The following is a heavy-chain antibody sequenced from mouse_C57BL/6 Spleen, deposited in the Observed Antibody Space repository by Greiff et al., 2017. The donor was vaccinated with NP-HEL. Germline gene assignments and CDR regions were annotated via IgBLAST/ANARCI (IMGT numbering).Heavy chain of an antibody. CDR2: INPNYGTT. J-gene: IGHJ4*01. V-gene: IGHV1-39*01. CDR1: GYSFTDYN. Sequence: VQLQQSGPELVKPGASVKISCKASGYSFTDYNMNWVKQSHGKSLEWIGVINPNYGTTSYNQKFKGKATLTVDQSSSTAYMQLNSLTSEDSAVYYCARSDYGSSYYAMDYWGQGTSVTVSS. CDR3: ARSDYGSSYYAMDY. D-gene: IGHD1-1*01.